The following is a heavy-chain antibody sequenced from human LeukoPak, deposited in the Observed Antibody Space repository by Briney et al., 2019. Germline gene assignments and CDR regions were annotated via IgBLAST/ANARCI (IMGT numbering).Heavy chain of an antibody. J-gene: IGHJ4*02. CDR1: GASISAYR. V-gene: IGHV4-59*08. D-gene: IGHD3-9*01. CDR2: IHYSGNT. CDR3: ARHGRESRYFDWLLYYIDH. Sequence: SETLSLTCTGSGASISAYRWRWLRPPPGKGLEWIGFIHYSGNTHCNPSLEGRVTLSVDTSKNQFSLKLCSVTAADTAVYYCARHGRESRYFDWLLYYIDHWGQGALVTVSS.